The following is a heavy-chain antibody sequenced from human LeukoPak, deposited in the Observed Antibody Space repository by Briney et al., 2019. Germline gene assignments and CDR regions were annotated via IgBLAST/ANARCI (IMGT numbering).Heavy chain of an antibody. D-gene: IGHD3-22*01. CDR2: ISAYNGNT. J-gene: IGHJ4*02. CDR3: ATWVLDSSGYYYFDY. V-gene: IGHV1-18*01. Sequence: AASVKVSCKTSGYTFNTYGIAWVRQAPGQGLEWMGWISAYNGNTNYAQNLQDRVTMTTDTSTTTAYMELRSLRSDDTAVYYCATWVLDSSGYYYFDYWGQGTLVTVSS. CDR1: GYTFNTYG.